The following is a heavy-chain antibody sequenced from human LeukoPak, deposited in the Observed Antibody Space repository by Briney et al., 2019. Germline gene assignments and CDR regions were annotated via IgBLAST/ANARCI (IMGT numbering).Heavy chain of an antibody. Sequence: GASVKVSCKASGYTFTSYDINWVRQATGQGLEWMGWMNPNSGNTGYAQKFQGRVTMTRNTSISTAYMELSSLRSEDTAVYYCARGSRVRVEGYCSSTSCYHYYYYMDVWGKGTTDTVSS. CDR2: MNPNSGNT. CDR1: GYTFTSYD. J-gene: IGHJ6*03. D-gene: IGHD2-2*01. CDR3: ARGSRVRVEGYCSSTSCYHYYYYMDV. V-gene: IGHV1-8*01.